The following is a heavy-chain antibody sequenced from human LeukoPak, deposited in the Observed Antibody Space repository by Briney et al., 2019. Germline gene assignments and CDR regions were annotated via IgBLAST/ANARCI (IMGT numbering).Heavy chain of an antibody. CDR2: INPSAGST. J-gene: IGHJ4*02. CDR1: GYTFASYY. D-gene: IGHD3-22*01. Sequence: GASVKVSCKTSGYTFASYYMHWVRQAPGQGLEWMGIINPSAGSTNYAQKFQGRVTMARDTSASTVYMQLSSLRSEDTAVYYCARLGHSATYYVDHYYFDYWGQGTLVTVSS. V-gene: IGHV1-46*01. CDR3: ARLGHSATYYVDHYYFDY.